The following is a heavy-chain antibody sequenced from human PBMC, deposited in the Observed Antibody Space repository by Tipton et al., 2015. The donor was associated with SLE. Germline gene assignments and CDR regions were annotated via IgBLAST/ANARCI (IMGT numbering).Heavy chain of an antibody. CDR1: GGSISGGY. V-gene: IGHV4-59*01. D-gene: IGHD2-15*01. Sequence: TLSLTCTVSGGSISGGYWSWIRQPPGQGLERIGYIHYRGSTNYNPSLKSRVTISLDTSENQFSLNLSSVTAADTAVYYCARDRYCGAGSCFDWYFDLCGRGSLVTVSS. CDR2: IHYRGST. CDR3: ARDRYCGAGSCFDWYFDL. J-gene: IGHJ2*01.